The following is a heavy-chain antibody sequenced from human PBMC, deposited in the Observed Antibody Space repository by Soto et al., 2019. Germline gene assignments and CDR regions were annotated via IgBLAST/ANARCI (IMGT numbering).Heavy chain of an antibody. CDR3: TKDWQHDS. CDR1: GFTFSNYA. J-gene: IGHJ5*01. Sequence: EVQLLESGGGLVQPGGSLRLSCAASGFTFSNYAMTWVRQAPGKGLECVSTINTSGGNTHYADSVKGRFSVSRDNSKNTLSLQMNSLRAEDTAVYYCTKDWQHDSSGQGTLVTVSS. D-gene: IGHD6-13*01. V-gene: IGHV3-23*01. CDR2: INTSGGNT.